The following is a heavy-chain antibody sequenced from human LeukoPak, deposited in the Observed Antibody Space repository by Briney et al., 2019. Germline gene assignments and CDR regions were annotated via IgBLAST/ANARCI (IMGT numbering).Heavy chain of an antibody. Sequence: SETLSLTCTVSGGSISSSSYYWGWIRQPPGKGLEWIGSIYYSGSTYYNPSLKSRVTISVDTSKNQFSLKLSSVTAADTAVYYRARAYSSSWYYFDYWGQGTLVTVSS. CDR3: ARAYSSSWYYFDY. V-gene: IGHV4-39*01. J-gene: IGHJ4*02. D-gene: IGHD6-13*01. CDR2: IYYSGST. CDR1: GGSISSSSYY.